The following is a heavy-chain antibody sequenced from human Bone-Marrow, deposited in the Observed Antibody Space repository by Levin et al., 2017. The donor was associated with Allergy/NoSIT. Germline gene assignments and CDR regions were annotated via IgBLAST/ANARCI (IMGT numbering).Heavy chain of an antibody. V-gene: IGHV3-30*18. CDR2: ISYDGSNK. CDR3: AKLQDIVATIDY. J-gene: IGHJ4*02. CDR1: GFTFSSYG. Sequence: GGSLRLSCAASGFTFSSYGMHWVRQAPGKGLEWVAVISYDGSNKYYADSVKGRFTISRDNSKNTLYLQMNSLRAEDTAVYYCAKLQDIVATIDYWGQGTLVTVSS. D-gene: IGHD5-12*01.